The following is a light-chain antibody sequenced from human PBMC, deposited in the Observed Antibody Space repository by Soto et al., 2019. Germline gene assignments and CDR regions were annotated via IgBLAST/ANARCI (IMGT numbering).Light chain of an antibody. V-gene: IGKV1-39*01. CDR3: QQSYTTPRLS. J-gene: IGKJ4*01. Sequence: DIQMTQSPSSLSASVGDKLTITCRANQSITNFLNWYQKKPGDVPKLLIYAASRLESGVSSGFSGSGSGTDFALPINTLQPEDSATYYCQQSYTTPRLSFGGGTRVEFK. CDR2: AAS. CDR1: QSITNF.